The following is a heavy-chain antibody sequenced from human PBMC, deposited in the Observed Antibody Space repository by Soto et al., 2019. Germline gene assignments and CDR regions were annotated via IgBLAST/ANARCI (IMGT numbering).Heavy chain of an antibody. J-gene: IGHJ3*02. Sequence: SETLSLTCSVSGDSVSSSHYCWGWVRQPPGKGLEWIGTIYYSGSTYYSPSLKSRVTMSVGTPKNQFSLKLSSVTAADTAVYYCARQPRLSEWSLNALDIWGQGTMVTVS. CDR1: GDSVSSSHYC. V-gene: IGHV4-39*01. D-gene: IGHD3-3*01. CDR3: ARQPRLSEWSLNALDI. CDR2: IYYSGST.